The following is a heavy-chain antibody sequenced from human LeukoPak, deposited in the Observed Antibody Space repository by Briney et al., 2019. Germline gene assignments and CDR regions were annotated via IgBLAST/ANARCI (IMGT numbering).Heavy chain of an antibody. V-gene: IGHV4-39*01. CDR2: IYYTGTT. J-gene: IGHJ5*02. CDR3: ARHDYYGSLNWFDP. CDR1: GGSLNSPNYY. Sequence: KPSETLSLTCIVSGGSLNSPNYYWGWIRQPPGKGLEWIGTIYYTGTTYYNPSLKSRLTISVDTSKNQFSLKLTSVTAADTAVYYYARHDYYGSLNWFDPWGQGTLITVSS. D-gene: IGHD3-10*01.